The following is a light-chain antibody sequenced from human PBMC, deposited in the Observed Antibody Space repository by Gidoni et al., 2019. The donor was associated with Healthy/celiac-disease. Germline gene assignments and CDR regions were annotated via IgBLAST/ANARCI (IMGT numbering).Light chain of an antibody. Sequence: SYELTQPPPVSVSPGQTASIICSGDKLGDKYVCWYQQKPGQSPVLVIYQDSKRPSVIPERFSGGNSGKTATLTISGTQAMDEADYYCQAWDSSTRVFGGGTKLTVL. CDR2: QDS. V-gene: IGLV3-1*01. CDR1: KLGDKY. J-gene: IGLJ3*02. CDR3: QAWDSSTRV.